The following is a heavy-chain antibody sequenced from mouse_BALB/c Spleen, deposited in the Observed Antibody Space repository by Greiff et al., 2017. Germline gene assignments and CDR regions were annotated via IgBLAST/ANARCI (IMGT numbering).Heavy chain of an antibody. V-gene: IGHV1S81*02. CDR1: GYTFTSYY. J-gene: IGHJ4*01. D-gene: IGHD2-4*01. CDR2: INPSNGGT. Sequence: VQLQQSGAELVKPGASVKLSCKASGYTFTSYYMYWVKQRPGQGLEWIGEINPSNGGTNFNEKFKSKATLTVDKSSSTAYMQLSSLTSEDSAVYYCTRFYYDYDEAMDYWGQGTSVTVSS. CDR3: TRFYYDYDEAMDY.